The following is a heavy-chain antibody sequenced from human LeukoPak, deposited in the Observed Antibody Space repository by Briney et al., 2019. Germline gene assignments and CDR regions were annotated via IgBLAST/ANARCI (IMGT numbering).Heavy chain of an antibody. CDR3: ARARAGYGSGTYENVYFYYMDV. CDR1: GGTFSNYA. CDR2: IIPIFGTA. V-gene: IGHV1-69*13. J-gene: IGHJ6*03. D-gene: IGHD3-10*01. Sequence: ASVKVSCKASGGTFSNYAISWVQQAPGQGREGMGGIIPIFGTANYAQKFQGRVTITADESTSTAYMELRSLRSADTAVYYCARARAGYGSGTYENVYFYYMDVWGKGTTVSVSS.